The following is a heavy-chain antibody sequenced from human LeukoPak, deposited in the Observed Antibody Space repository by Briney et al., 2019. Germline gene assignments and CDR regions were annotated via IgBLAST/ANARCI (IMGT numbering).Heavy chain of an antibody. J-gene: IGHJ3*02. CDR2: IYPGDSDT. CDR1: GYSFTSYW. D-gene: IGHD6-13*01. CDR3: ARLFPSGHLVFFHSFDI. Sequence: GESLKISCKGSGYSFTSYWIGWVRQMPGKGLEWMGIIYPGDSDTRYSPSFQGQVTISADKSISTAYLQWSSLKASDTAMYYCARLFPSGHLVFFHSFDIWGQGTMVTVSS. V-gene: IGHV5-51*01.